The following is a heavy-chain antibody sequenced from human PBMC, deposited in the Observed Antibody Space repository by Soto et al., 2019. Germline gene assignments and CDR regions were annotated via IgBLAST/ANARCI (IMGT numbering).Heavy chain of an antibody. CDR1: GYSFTSYW. J-gene: IGHJ6*02. Sequence: MKISCKGSGYSFTSYWISWVRQMPGKGLEWMGRIDPSDSYTNYSPSFQGHVTISADKSISTAYLQWSSLKASDTAMYYCARVTIVVVPAAYYYGMDVWGQGTTVTVSS. V-gene: IGHV5-10-1*01. CDR3: ARVTIVVVPAAYYYGMDV. CDR2: IDPSDSYT. D-gene: IGHD2-2*01.